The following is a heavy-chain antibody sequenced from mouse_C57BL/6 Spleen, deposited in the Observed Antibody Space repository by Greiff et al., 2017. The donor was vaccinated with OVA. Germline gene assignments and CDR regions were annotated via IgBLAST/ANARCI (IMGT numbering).Heavy chain of an antibody. CDR2: ISSGSSTI. D-gene: IGHD1-1*01. CDR3: ARPYGSSVSYWYFDV. Sequence: EVHVVESGGGLVKPGGSLKLSCAASGFTFSDYGMHWVRQAPEKGLEWVAYISSGSSTIYYADTVKGRFTISRDNAKNTLFLQMTSLRSEDTAMYDCARPYGSSVSYWYFDVWGTGTTVTGSS. CDR1: GFTFSDYG. J-gene: IGHJ1*03. V-gene: IGHV5-17*01.